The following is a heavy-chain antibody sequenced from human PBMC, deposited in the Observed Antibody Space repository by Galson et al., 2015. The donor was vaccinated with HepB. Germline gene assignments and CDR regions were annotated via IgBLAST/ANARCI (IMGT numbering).Heavy chain of an antibody. CDR2: ISYDGSNK. J-gene: IGHJ4*02. CDR1: GFTFSSYA. Sequence: SLRLSCAASGFTFSSYAMHWVRQAPGKGLEWVAVISYDGSNKYYADSVKGRFTISRDNSKNTLYLQVNSLRAEDTAVYYCASPYSSSWWDFDYWGQGTLVTVSS. CDR3: ASPYSSSWWDFDY. V-gene: IGHV3-30*04. D-gene: IGHD6-13*01.